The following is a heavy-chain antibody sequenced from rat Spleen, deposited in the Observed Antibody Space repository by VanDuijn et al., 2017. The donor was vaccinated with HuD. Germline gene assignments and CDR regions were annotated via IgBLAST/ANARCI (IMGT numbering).Heavy chain of an antibody. CDR2: IWNTGGT. Sequence: QVQLKESGPGLVQPSQTLSLTCTVAGFSLTSYNVHWVRQPPGKGLEWMGVIWNTGGTQYNSALKSRLSISRDTSKSQVFLKMNSLQTEDTAIYFCTRPNSPYWYFDFWGPGTMVTVSS. D-gene: IGHD1-10*01. CDR1: GFSLTSYN. J-gene: IGHJ1*01. CDR3: TRPNSPYWYFDF. V-gene: IGHV2-41*01.